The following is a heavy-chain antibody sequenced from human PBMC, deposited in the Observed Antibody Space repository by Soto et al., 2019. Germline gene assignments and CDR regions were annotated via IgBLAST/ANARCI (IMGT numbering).Heavy chain of an antibody. CDR2: ISAYNGNT. J-gene: IGHJ6*02. Sequence: QVQLVQSGAEVKKPGASVKVSCKASGYTFTSYGISWVRQAPGQGLEWMGWISAYNGNTNYAQKLQGRVTMTTDTSTSTAYMELRSLRSDDTAVYYCARDRPTQAHYDILTGYYGGYYYYGMDVWGQGTTVTVSS. CDR1: GYTFTSYG. CDR3: ARDRPTQAHYDILTGYYGGYYYYGMDV. D-gene: IGHD3-9*01. V-gene: IGHV1-18*04.